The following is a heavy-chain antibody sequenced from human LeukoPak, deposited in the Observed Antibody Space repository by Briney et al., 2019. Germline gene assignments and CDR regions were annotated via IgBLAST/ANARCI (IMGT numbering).Heavy chain of an antibody. CDR2: IWYDGSNK. D-gene: IGHD3-3*01. CDR3: AKDREVLEWLAYYFDY. CDR1: GFTFSSYG. V-gene: IGHV3-33*06. J-gene: IGHJ4*02. Sequence: GGSLRLSCAASGFTFSSYGMHWVRQAPGKGLEWVAVIWYDGSNKYYADFVKGRFTISRDNSKNTLYLQMNSLRAEDTAVYYCAKDREVLEWLAYYFDYWGQGTLVTVSS.